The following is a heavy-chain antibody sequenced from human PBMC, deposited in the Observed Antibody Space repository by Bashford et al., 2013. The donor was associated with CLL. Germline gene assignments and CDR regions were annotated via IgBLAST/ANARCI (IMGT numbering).Heavy chain of an antibody. CDR3: ASDRNGMDV. Sequence: SVKVSCKASGGTFSNYAISWVRQAPGQGLEWMGGFIPIFSSIYYADSVRGRFTISRDNAKNSLYLQMNSLRAEDTAVYYCASDRNGMDVWGQGTTVTVSS. J-gene: IGHJ6*02. CDR2: FIPIFSSI. CDR1: GGTFSNYA. V-gene: IGHV1-69*05.